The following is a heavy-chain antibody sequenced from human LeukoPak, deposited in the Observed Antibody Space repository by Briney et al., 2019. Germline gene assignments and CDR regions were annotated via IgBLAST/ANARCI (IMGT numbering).Heavy chain of an antibody. Sequence: GGSLRLSCAASGFTFSSYGMHWVRQAPGKGLEWVAFIRYDGSNKYYADSVKGRFTISRDNSKNTLYLQMNSLRAEDTAVYYCARAANPGQWELLPHFDYWGQGTLVTVSS. CDR3: ARAANPGQWELLPHFDY. D-gene: IGHD1-26*01. J-gene: IGHJ4*02. CDR2: IRYDGSNK. CDR1: GFTFSSYG. V-gene: IGHV3-30*02.